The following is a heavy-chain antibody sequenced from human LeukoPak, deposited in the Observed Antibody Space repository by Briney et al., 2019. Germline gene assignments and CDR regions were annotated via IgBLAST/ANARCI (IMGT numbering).Heavy chain of an antibody. D-gene: IGHD2-8*01. V-gene: IGHV4-59*03. J-gene: IGHJ5*01. CDR1: GDSTSNFY. CDR2: IHYSGSS. CDR3: ALAPNSNWFDF. Sequence: SETLSLTCTVSGDSTSNFYWNWIRQSPGKGLEWIGNIHYSGSSVYNPSLKSRGTISIDTSRRQFFLKLNSVTAADTAVYFCALAPNSNWFDFWGPGILVTVSS.